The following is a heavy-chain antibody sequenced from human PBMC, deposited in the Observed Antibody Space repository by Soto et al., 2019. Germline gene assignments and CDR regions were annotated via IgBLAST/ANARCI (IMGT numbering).Heavy chain of an antibody. V-gene: IGHV4-59*13. J-gene: IGHJ6*03. CDR2: IYYSGST. CDR3: ATYDSPYYYMDV. D-gene: IGHD3-16*01. Sequence: SETLSLTCTVSGGSISRYFWSWIRQPPGKGLQWIGHIYYSGSTDYNPSLKSRVAISVDASKTHFSLRLNSVTAADAAVYYCATYDSPYYYMDVWGQGTTVPVSS. CDR1: GGSISRYF.